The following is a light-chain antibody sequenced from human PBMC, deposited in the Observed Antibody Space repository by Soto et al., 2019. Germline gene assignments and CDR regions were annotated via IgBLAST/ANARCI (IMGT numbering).Light chain of an antibody. J-gene: IGKJ1*01. Sequence: DIQMTQSPSTLSGSVGDRVTITCRASQSISSWLAWYQQKPGKAPKLLVYDASSLESGVPSRFSGSGSGTEFTLTISSLQPDDFATYYCQQYNSYSQGWTFGQGTKVDI. V-gene: IGKV1-5*01. CDR1: QSISSW. CDR3: QQYNSYSQGWT. CDR2: DAS.